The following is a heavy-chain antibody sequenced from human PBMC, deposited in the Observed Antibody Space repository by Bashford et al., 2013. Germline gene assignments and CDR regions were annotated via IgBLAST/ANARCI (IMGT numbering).Heavy chain of an antibody. CDR1: GGSISSGSYY. CDR3: ATGGIREVGWFDP. V-gene: IGHV4-39*01. Sequence: SETLSLTCTVSGGSISSGSYYWGWIRQSPGKGLEWIGSIHYSGRTYQKPSLKSRVTIFVDTSKNQLSLKLSSVTAADTAVYYCATGGIREVGWFDPWGQGTLVTVSS. D-gene: IGHD5-18*01. CDR2: IHYSGRT. J-gene: IGHJ5*02.